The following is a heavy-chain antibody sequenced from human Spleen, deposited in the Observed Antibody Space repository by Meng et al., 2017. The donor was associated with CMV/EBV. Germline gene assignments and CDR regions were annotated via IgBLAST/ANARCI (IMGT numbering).Heavy chain of an antibody. CDR3: ARGNVVSAFDI. CDR2: INHSGST. Sequence: LTCACYGGSFSGYYWSWIRQPPGKGLEWIGEINHSGSTNYNPSLKSRVTISVDTSKNQFSLKLSSVTAADTAVYYCARGNVVSAFDIWGQGTMVTVSS. V-gene: IGHV4-34*01. CDR1: GGSFSGYY. D-gene: IGHD2-2*01. J-gene: IGHJ3*02.